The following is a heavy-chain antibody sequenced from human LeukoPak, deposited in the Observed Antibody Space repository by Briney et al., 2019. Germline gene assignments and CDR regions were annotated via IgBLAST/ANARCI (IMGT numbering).Heavy chain of an antibody. J-gene: IGHJ2*01. V-gene: IGHV4-59*01. D-gene: IGHD3-22*01. CDR1: GGSIGSYY. CDR2: IYYSGST. Sequence: PSETLSLTCIVSGGSIGSYYWSWIRQPPGKGLEWIGHIYYSGSTDYNPSLRSRVTISVDTSKNQFSLKLSSVTAADTAVYYCARVYYYDSSGYYGDWYFDLWGRGTLVTVSS. CDR3: ARVYYYDSSGYYGDWYFDL.